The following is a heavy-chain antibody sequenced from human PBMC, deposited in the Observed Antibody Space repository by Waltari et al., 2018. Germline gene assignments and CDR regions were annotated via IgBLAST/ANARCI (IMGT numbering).Heavy chain of an antibody. CDR1: GFIFGDDA. J-gene: IGHJ4*02. V-gene: IGHV3-49*03. Sequence: EVQLVESGGRLVQPGRSLRLSCTGSGFIFGDDAMSWFRQAPGKGLGWVGFVRSQAYGGTADYAASVKGRFSISRDDYRNVAYLQMNSLKIEDTAMYYCSRESRPYDLNRDYWGQGTLVTVSS. D-gene: IGHD3-16*01. CDR3: SRESRPYDLNRDY. CDR2: VRSQAYGGTA.